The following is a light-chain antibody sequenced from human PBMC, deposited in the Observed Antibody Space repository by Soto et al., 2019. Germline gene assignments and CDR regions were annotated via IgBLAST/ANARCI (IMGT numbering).Light chain of an antibody. V-gene: IGKV1-5*01. CDR3: QQYNSPLRT. J-gene: IGKJ1*01. CDR1: QSISSW. Sequence: DIQMTQSPSTLSASVGDRVTITCRASQSISSWLAWYQQKPGKAPKLLIYDASSLESGVPSRFSGSGSGTEFTLTISSLHPDDFATYYCQQYNSPLRTFGQGTKVEIK. CDR2: DAS.